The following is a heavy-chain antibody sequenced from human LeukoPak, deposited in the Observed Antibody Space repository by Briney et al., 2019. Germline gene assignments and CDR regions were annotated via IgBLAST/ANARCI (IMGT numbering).Heavy chain of an antibody. CDR1: GGSISSYY. V-gene: IGHV4-59*01. CDR3: ARGCLGGPRFGRAAGFFYL. J-gene: IGHJ5*02. CDR2: IYYSGST. Sequence: SETLSLTCTVSGGSISSYYWSWIRQPPGKGLEWIGYIYYSGSTNYNPSLKSRVTISVDTSKNQFSLKLSSVTAADTAVYYCARGCLGGPRFGRAAGFFYLWGQGTLVTVSS. D-gene: IGHD3-10*01.